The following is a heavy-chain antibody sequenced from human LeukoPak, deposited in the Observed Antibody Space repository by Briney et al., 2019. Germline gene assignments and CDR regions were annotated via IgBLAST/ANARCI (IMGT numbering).Heavy chain of an antibody. D-gene: IGHD3-16*01. CDR3: ARDPADGRGGGGDY. J-gene: IGHJ4*02. CDR1: GGSISSSSYY. Sequence: SETLSLTCTVSGGSISSSSYYWGWIRQPPGKGLEWIGSIYYSGSTYYNPSLKSRVTISVDTSKNQFSLKLSSVTAADTAVYYWARDPADGRGGGGDYWGQGTLVTVSS. V-gene: IGHV4-39*07. CDR2: IYYSGST.